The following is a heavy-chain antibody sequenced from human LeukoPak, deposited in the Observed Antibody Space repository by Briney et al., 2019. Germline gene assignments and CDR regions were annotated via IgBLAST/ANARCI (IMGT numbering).Heavy chain of an antibody. CDR3: ARFPPVTTLFDS. CDR2: IKQDGSEK. Sequence: GGSLRLSCSASGFTFSSYWMSWVRQAPGEGLEWVANIKQDGSEKYYVDSVKGRFTISRDNAKNSLYMKMNSLRAEDTAVYYCARFPPVTTLFDSWGQGTLVTVSS. D-gene: IGHD4-17*01. CDR1: GFTFSSYW. V-gene: IGHV3-7*01. J-gene: IGHJ4*02.